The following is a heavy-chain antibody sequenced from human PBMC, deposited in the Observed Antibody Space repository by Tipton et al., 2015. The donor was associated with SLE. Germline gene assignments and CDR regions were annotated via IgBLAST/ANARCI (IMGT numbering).Heavy chain of an antibody. CDR1: GYTLTTYG. CDR2: ISAYNGNT. V-gene: IGHV1-18*01. J-gene: IGHJ4*02. Sequence: QVQLVQSGAEVKKPGASVKVSCKASGYTLTTYGITWMRQAPGQGLEWMGRISAYNGNTNYAQKFQGRVSMTPDTSTSTAYMELRSLRSDDTAVYYRARDQVTNSGGSPHWGQGTLVTVSS. D-gene: IGHD1-26*01. CDR3: ARDQVTNSGGSPH.